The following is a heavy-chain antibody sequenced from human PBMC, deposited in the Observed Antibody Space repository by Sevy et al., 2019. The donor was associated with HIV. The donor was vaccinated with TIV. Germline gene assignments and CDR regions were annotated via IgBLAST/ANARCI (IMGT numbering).Heavy chain of an antibody. CDR2: ISTYNGNT. D-gene: IGHD6-19*01. CDR1: GYKVDMYG. CDR3: ARATGMAVAGTGRYFDF. Sequence: ASVKVSCKISGYKVDMYGIAWVRQAPGQGLEWMGWISTYNGNTNYAQNFQGRVTMNTDTSTSVGYMELGGLRPDDTAVYYCARATGMAVAGTGRYFDFWGQGTLVTVSS. J-gene: IGHJ4*01. V-gene: IGHV1-18*04.